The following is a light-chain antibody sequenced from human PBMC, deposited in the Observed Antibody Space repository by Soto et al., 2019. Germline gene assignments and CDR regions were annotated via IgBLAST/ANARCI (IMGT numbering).Light chain of an antibody. CDR1: QSISSW. J-gene: IGKJ1*01. Sequence: DIQMTQSPSTLSASVGDRFTIXXRASQSISSWLAWYQQKPGKAPKXLIYDASSLESGVPSRFSGSGSGTEFTLTISSLQPDDFATYYCQQYNSYAWTFGQGTKVDIK. CDR2: DAS. CDR3: QQYNSYAWT. V-gene: IGKV1-5*01.